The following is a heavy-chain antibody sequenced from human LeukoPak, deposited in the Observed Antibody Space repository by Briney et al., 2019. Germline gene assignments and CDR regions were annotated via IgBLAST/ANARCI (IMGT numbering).Heavy chain of an antibody. CDR1: GGSFSGYY. Sequence: PSETLSLTCAVYGGSFSGYYWSWIRQPPGKGLEWIGEINHSGSTNYNPSLKSRVTISLDTSKNQFSLKLSSVTAADTAVYYCASLVVAAAPLYYYYYMDVWGKGTTVTVSS. V-gene: IGHV4-34*01. D-gene: IGHD2-15*01. CDR2: INHSGST. J-gene: IGHJ6*03. CDR3: ASLVVAAAPLYYYYYMDV.